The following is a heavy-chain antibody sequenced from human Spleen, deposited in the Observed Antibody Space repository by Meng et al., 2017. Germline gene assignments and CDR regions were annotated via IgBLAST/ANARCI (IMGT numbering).Heavy chain of an antibody. D-gene: IGHD5-24*01. CDR2: ISAYNGNT. Sequence: QGQLVQSGAEVKKPGASVKVSCDASGYTLSSDGFSWVRQAPGQGLEWVAWISAYNGNTNYAQKFQGRVTMTTDTSTTTAYMELRSLRSDDTAVYYCARVQGWLQSYFDYWGQGTLVTVSS. CDR3: ARVQGWLQSYFDY. J-gene: IGHJ4*02. CDR1: GYTLSSDG. V-gene: IGHV1-18*01.